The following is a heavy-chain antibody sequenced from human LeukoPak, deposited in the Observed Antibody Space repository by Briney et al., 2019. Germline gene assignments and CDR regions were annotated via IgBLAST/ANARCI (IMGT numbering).Heavy chain of an antibody. CDR2: ISSSSSYI. CDR1: GFTFNNYG. D-gene: IGHD3-16*01. J-gene: IGHJ4*02. CDR3: ARDLGEWEFD. V-gene: IGHV3-21*01. Sequence: GGSLRLSCAASGFTFNNYGMHWVRQAPGKGLEWVSFISSSSSYIYYADSVKGRFTISRDNTKNSLFLQMNSLRVEDTAVYYCARDLGEWEFDWGQGTLVTVSS.